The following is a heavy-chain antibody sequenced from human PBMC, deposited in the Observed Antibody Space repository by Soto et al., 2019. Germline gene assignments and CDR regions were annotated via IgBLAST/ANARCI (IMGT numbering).Heavy chain of an antibody. CDR3: ASSITMIVVVIKGYYYGMDV. CDR2: IIPIFGTA. J-gene: IGHJ6*02. D-gene: IGHD3-22*01. V-gene: IGHV1-69*01. Sequence: QVQRVQSGAEVKKPGSSVKVSCKASGGTFSSYAISWVRQAPGQGLDWMGGIIPIFGTANYAQKFQGRVTITADESTSTAYMELSSLRSEDTAVYYCASSITMIVVVIKGYYYGMDVWGQGTTVTVSS. CDR1: GGTFSSYA.